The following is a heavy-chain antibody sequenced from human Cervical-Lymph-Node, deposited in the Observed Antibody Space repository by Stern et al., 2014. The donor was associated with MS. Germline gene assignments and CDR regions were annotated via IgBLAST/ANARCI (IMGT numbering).Heavy chain of an antibody. V-gene: IGHV2-5*02. CDR3: ARSASQVTTRPNWCDP. J-gene: IGHJ5*02. CDR2: CYWGDDK. D-gene: IGHD1-1*01. Sequence: VNLKESGPTLVKPTQTLTLTCTFSGFSLSTSGVGVGWIRQPPGKALEWLALCYWGDDKLYSPSLKSRLTIRQDTYHRLDVHTLTNMDPVDPATYYCARSASQVTTRPNWCDPWGQGTLVTVSP. CDR1: GFSLSTSGVG.